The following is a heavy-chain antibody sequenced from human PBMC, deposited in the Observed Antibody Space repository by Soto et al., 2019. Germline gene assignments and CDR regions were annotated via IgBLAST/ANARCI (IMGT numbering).Heavy chain of an antibody. V-gene: IGHV4-30-4*01. D-gene: IGHD3-3*01. J-gene: IGHJ4*02. CDR1: GGSISSGDYY. Sequence: QVQLQESGPGLVKPSQTLSLTCTVSGGSISSGDYYWSWIRQPPGKGLEWIGYIYYSGSTYYNPSLKSRVTISVDTSKNQFSLKLSSVTAADTAVYYCAIGTPYYDFWSGYIFDYWGQGTLVTVSS. CDR3: AIGTPYYDFWSGYIFDY. CDR2: IYYSGST.